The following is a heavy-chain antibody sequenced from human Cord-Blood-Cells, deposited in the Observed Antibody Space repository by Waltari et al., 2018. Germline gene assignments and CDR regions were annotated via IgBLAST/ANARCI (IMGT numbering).Heavy chain of an antibody. V-gene: IGHV1-3*01. Sequence: QVQLVQSGAEVKKPAASVKVSCKASGYTFTSYAMHWVRTAPGQRLEWMGWINAGNGNTKYSQKFQGRVTITRDTSASTAYMELSSLRSEDTAVYYCARVESRTRGPFDYWGQGTLVTVSS. CDR2: INAGNGNT. CDR3: ARVESRTRGPFDY. CDR1: GYTFTSYA. D-gene: IGHD1-1*01. J-gene: IGHJ4*02.